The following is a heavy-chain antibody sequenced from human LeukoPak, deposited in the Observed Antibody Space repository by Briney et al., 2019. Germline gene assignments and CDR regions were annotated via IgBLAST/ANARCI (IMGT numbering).Heavy chain of an antibody. CDR2: TYYRSKWYH. V-gene: IGHV6-1*01. CDR3: ARFLGIGSQRYYFDS. CDR1: GDSVSSNSAA. J-gene: IGHJ4*02. Sequence: SQTLSLTCAISGDSVSSNSAAWSWIRQSPSRGLEWLGRTYYRSKWYHNYAVSVRSRVSVNPDTSKNQFSLQLNSVTPEDTAVYYCARFLGIGSQRYYFDSWGQGTLVTVSS. D-gene: IGHD6-19*01.